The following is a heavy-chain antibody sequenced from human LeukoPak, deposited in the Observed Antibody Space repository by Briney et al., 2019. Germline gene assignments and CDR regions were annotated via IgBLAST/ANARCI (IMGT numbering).Heavy chain of an antibody. V-gene: IGHV3-23*01. CDR3: AKDAVAPGSGGDYFDY. J-gene: IGHJ4*02. CDR1: GLTFSSYA. CDR2: ITRSGST. Sequence: PGGSLRLSCAASGLTFSSYAMSWVRQAPGKGLEWVSVITRSGSTYYADSVKGRFTISRDNSKNILYLQMNSLRAEDTAVYSCAKDAVAPGSGGDYFDYWGQGTLVTVSS. D-gene: IGHD3-10*01.